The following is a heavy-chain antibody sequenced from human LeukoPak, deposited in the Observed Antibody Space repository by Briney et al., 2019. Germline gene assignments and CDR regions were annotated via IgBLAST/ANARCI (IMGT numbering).Heavy chain of an antibody. J-gene: IGHJ4*02. CDR3: ARLSSTRPPYFDY. CDR1: GYTFTSYD. V-gene: IGHV1-69*05. Sequence: SVKVSCKASGYTFTSYDINWVRQATGQGLEWMGGIIPIFGTANYAQKFQGRVTITTDESTSTAYMELSSLRSEDTAVYYCARLSSTRPPYFDYWGQGTLVTVSS. D-gene: IGHD5/OR15-5a*01. CDR2: IIPIFGTA.